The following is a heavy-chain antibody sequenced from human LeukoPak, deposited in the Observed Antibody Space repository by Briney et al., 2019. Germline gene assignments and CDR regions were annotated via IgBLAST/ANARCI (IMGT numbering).Heavy chain of an antibody. J-gene: IGHJ6*02. V-gene: IGHV4-59*11. D-gene: IGHD3-3*01. CDR3: ARASAGAIFYYGMDV. Sequence: PSETLSLTCTLSGGSTSRHYWSWIRQSPGKGLEWIGCIYNSGSTRYNPSLKSRVTISEDTSQNQFSLRLNSVTAAGTAVYFCARASAGAIFYYGMDVWGQGTTVTVSS. CDR1: GGSTSRHY. CDR2: IYNSGST.